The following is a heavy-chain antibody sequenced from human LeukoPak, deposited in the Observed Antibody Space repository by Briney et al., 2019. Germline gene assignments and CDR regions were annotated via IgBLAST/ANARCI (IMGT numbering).Heavy chain of an antibody. Sequence: KPSETLSLTCAVYGGSFSGYYWSWIRQPPGKGLEWIGYIYYSGSTNYNPSLKSRVTMSVDTSKNQFSLNLSSVTAADTAVYYCARGRYCSGGSCFSHYFDYWGQGTLVTVSS. CDR3: ARGRYCSGGSCFSHYFDY. V-gene: IGHV4-34*11. CDR2: IYYSGST. D-gene: IGHD2-15*01. J-gene: IGHJ4*02. CDR1: GGSFSGYY.